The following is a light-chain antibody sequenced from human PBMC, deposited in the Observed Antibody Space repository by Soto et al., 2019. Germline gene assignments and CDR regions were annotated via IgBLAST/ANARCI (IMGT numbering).Light chain of an antibody. CDR3: QQYNNWLT. CDR1: QSVSSN. Sequence: IVMTQSPATLSVSPGERATLSCRASQSVSSNLAWYQQKPSQAPRLLIYGASTRATGIPARFSGSGSGTEFTLTISSLQSEDFAVYYCQQYNNWLTFGGGTKVEIK. CDR2: GAS. V-gene: IGKV3-15*01. J-gene: IGKJ4*01.